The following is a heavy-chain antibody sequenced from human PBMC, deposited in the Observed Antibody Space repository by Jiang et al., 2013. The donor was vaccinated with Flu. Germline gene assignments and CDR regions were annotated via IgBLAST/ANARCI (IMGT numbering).Heavy chain of an antibody. V-gene: IGHV4-39*01. D-gene: IGHD6-13*01. CDR2: IYYSGST. J-gene: IGHJ6*02. CDR1: GGSISSSSYY. Sequence: KPSQTLSLTCTVSGGSISSSSYYWGWIRQPPGKGLEWIGSIYYSGSTYYNPSLKSRVTISVDTSKNQFSLKLSSVTAADTAVYYCARRPGIAAAGPYNYGMDVWGQGTTVTVSS. CDR3: ARRPGIAAAGPYNYGMDV.